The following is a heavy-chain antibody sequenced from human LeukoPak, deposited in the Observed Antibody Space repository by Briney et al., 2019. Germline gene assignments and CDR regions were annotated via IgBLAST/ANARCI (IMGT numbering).Heavy chain of an antibody. D-gene: IGHD2/OR15-2a*01. CDR3: ARTRGSHISMAYLDY. V-gene: IGHV1-2*02. Sequence: ASVKVSCKASGYTFTSYDINWVRQATGQGLEWMGWINPNNGDTNYAPKFQGRVTLTRDTSISTAYMELSSLRSGDTAVYYCARTRGSHISMAYLDYWGQGTLVTVSS. J-gene: IGHJ4*02. CDR1: GYTFTSYD. CDR2: INPNNGDT.